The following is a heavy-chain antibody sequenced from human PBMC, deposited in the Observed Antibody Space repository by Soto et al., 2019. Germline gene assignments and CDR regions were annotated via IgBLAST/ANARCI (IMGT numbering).Heavy chain of an antibody. CDR3: AHSCGGDCYFDY. D-gene: IGHD2-21*02. J-gene: IGHJ4*02. Sequence: SGPTLVNPTQTLTLTLTFSGVSVITSGVCGGWIRQPPGKALEWLALIYWNDDKRYSPSLKSRLTITKDTSKNQVVLTMTNMDPVDTATYYCAHSCGGDCYFDYWGQGTLVTVSS. CDR1: GVSVITSGVC. V-gene: IGHV2-5*01. CDR2: IYWNDDK.